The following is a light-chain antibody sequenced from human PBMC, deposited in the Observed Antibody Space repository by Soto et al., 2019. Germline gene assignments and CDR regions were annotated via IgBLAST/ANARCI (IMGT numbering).Light chain of an antibody. V-gene: IGKV3-11*01. CDR2: DAS. Sequence: EIVLTQSPATLSLSPGERATLSCRASENVKNYLAWYQQKPGQPPRLLISDASNRATGIPARFRGSGSGTDFTLTISSLEPEDFAVYYCQQYGTSPLTFGGGTKVDIK. CDR1: ENVKNY. J-gene: IGKJ4*01. CDR3: QQYGTSPLT.